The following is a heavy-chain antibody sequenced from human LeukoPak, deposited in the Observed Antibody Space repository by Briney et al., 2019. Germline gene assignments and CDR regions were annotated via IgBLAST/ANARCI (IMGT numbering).Heavy chain of an antibody. Sequence: PGGSLRLSCAASGFTFSSYSMNWVRQAPGKGLEWVSYISSSTSTIYYADSVKGRFTISRDNAKNSLYLQMNSLRAEDTAVYYCARLGGYSYGYYYYHMDVWGKGTTVTVSS. V-gene: IGHV3-48*04. J-gene: IGHJ6*03. CDR2: ISSSTSTI. CDR3: ARLGGYSYGYYYYHMDV. D-gene: IGHD5-18*01. CDR1: GFTFSSYS.